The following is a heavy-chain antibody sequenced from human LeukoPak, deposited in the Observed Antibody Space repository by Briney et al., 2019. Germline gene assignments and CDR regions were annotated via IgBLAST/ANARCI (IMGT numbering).Heavy chain of an antibody. J-gene: IGHJ4*02. CDR1: GFTFSSYA. CDR3: AKESGYDFG. CDR2: ISGSGDST. D-gene: IGHD5-12*01. Sequence: GSLRLSCAASGFTFSSYAMSWVRQAPGKGLEWISAISGSGDSTYYADSVKGRLIISRDNSKNTLFLQINSLRTEDTAVYYCAKESGYDFGGGQGTLVTVSS. V-gene: IGHV3-23*01.